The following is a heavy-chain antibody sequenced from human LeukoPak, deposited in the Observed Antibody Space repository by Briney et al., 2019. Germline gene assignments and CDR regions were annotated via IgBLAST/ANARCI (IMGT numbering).Heavy chain of an antibody. CDR1: GGSFSGYY. CDR3: AGGRATDFWSGYRPYYYYGMDV. D-gene: IGHD3-3*01. CDR2: INHSGST. J-gene: IGHJ6*02. Sequence: SETLSLTCAVYGGSFSGYYWSWIRQPPGKGLEWIGEINHSGSTNYNPSLKSRVTISVDTSKNQFSLKLSSVTAADTAVYYCAGGRATDFWSGYRPYYYYGMDVWGQGTTVTVSS. V-gene: IGHV4-34*01.